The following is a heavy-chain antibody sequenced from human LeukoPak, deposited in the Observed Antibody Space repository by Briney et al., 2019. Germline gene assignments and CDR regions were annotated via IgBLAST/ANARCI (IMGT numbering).Heavy chain of an antibody. CDR2: ISYDGSNK. Sequence: PGGSLRLSCAASGFTFSGYAMHWVRQAPGKGLEWVAVISYDGSNKYYADSVKGRFTISRDNSKNTLYLQMNSLRAEDTAVYYCAKVGIGVVVAATNYFDYWGQGTLVTVSS. V-gene: IGHV3-30*04. J-gene: IGHJ4*02. D-gene: IGHD2-15*01. CDR3: AKVGIGVVVAATNYFDY. CDR1: GFTFSGYA.